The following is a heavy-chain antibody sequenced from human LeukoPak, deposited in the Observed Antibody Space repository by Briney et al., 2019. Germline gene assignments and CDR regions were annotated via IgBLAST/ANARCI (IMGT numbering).Heavy chain of an antibody. V-gene: IGHV3-64*01. CDR3: ARVASSGTVKYFDY. J-gene: IGHJ4*02. CDR2: ISSHGGNT. Sequence: PGGSLRLSCAASGFTFSSYAMHWVRQAPGKGLEYVSAISSHGGNTYYANSVKGRFTISRDNSKNTLYLQMGSLRAEDMAVYYCARVASSGTVKYFDYWGQGTLVTVSS. CDR1: GFTFSSYA. D-gene: IGHD4-11*01.